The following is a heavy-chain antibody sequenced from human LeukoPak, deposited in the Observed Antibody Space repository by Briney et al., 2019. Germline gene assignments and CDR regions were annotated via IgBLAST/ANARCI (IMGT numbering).Heavy chain of an antibody. Sequence: PGGSLRLSCAASGFTVSSNYMSWVRQAPGKGLEWVSVIYSGGSTYYADSVKGRFTISRDNSKNTLYLQMNSLRAEDTAVYYCARVPPFTAYGDYEYYFDYWGQGTLVTVSS. D-gene: IGHD4-17*01. CDR2: IYSGGST. CDR1: GFTVSSNY. J-gene: IGHJ4*02. CDR3: ARVPPFTAYGDYEYYFDY. V-gene: IGHV3-66*01.